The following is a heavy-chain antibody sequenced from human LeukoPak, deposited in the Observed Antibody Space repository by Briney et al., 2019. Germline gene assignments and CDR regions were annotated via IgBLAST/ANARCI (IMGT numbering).Heavy chain of an antibody. D-gene: IGHD2-21*02. J-gene: IGHJ3*02. CDR3: ARHIVVVTAIRSAFDI. CDR1: GGSISSYY. CDR2: IYYSGST. Sequence: SETLSLTCTVSGGSISSYYWSWIRQPPGKGLEWIGYIYYSGSTNYNPSLKSRVTISVDTSKNQFSLKLSSVTAADTAVYYCARHIVVVTAIRSAFDIWGQGTMVTVS. V-gene: IGHV4-59*08.